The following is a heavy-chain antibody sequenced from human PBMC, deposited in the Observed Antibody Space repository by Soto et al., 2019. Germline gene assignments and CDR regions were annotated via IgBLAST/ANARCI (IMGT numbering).Heavy chain of an antibody. CDR3: AKDITGTTSYYFDY. J-gene: IGHJ4*02. D-gene: IGHD1-7*01. V-gene: IGHV3-23*01. CDR1: GFTFSSYA. CDR2: ISGSGGST. Sequence: RASVKVSCAASGFTFSSYAMSCVRQAPGKGLEWVSAISGSGGSTYYADSVKGRFTISRDNSKNTLYLQMNSLRAEDTAVYYCAKDITGTTSYYFDYWGQGTLVTVSS.